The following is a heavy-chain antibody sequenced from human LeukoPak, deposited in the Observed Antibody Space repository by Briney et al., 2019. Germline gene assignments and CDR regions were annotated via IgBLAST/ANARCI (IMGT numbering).Heavy chain of an antibody. CDR2: IKQDGSEK. D-gene: IGHD4-23*01. CDR1: GFTFSSYW. Sequence: PGGSLRLSCAASGFTFSSYWMSWVRQAPGKGLEWVANIKQDGSEKYYVDSVKGRFTISRDNAKNSLYLQMNSLRAEDTAVYYCARGQATVVATYYFDYWGQGTLVTVSS. CDR3: ARGQATVVATYYFDY. J-gene: IGHJ4*02. V-gene: IGHV3-7*01.